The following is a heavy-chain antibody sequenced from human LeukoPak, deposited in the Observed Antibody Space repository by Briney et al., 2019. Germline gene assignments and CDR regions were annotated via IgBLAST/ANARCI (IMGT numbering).Heavy chain of an antibody. Sequence: GGSLRLSCAASGFIFGDHLMGWVRRAPGKGLEWVANINQDGTETLYMDSVRGRFTISRDNAKNSLSLQMNSLRVEDTAVYYCARVPGRAPDYWGQGTLVTVYS. CDR2: INQDGTET. CDR1: GFIFGDHL. V-gene: IGHV3-7*01. J-gene: IGHJ4*02. CDR3: ARVPGRAPDY. D-gene: IGHD1-14*01.